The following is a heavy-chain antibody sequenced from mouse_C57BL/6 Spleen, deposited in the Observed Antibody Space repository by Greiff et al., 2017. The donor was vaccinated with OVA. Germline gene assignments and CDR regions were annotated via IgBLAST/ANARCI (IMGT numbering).Heavy chain of an antibody. V-gene: IGHV1-53*01. D-gene: IGHD2-4*01. CDR2: INPSNGGT. CDR1: GYTFTSYW. Sequence: VQLQQPGTELVKPGASVKLSCKASGYTFTSYWMHWVKQRPGQGLEWIGNINPSNGGTNYNEKFKSKATLTVDKSSSTAYMQLSSLTSEDSAVYYCAGYDYDDAYYFDYWGQGTTLTVSS. J-gene: IGHJ2*01. CDR3: AGYDYDDAYYFDY.